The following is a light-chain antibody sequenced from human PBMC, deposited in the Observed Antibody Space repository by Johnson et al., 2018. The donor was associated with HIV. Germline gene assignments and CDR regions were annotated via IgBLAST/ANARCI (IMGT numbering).Light chain of an antibody. CDR3: GTWGTSLSGGV. Sequence: QPVLTQPPSVSAAPGQKVTIPCSGSSSNIGNNYASWYQQVPGTAPKLLIYDNHKRPSGIPDRFSGSKSGTSATLGITGLQTGDEADYYCGTWGTSLSGGVFGTGTKVTVL. V-gene: IGLV1-51*01. CDR1: SSNIGNNY. CDR2: DNH. J-gene: IGLJ1*01.